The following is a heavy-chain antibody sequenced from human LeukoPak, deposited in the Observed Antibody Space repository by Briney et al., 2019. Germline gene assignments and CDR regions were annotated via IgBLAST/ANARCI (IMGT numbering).Heavy chain of an antibody. D-gene: IGHD6-19*01. CDR2: INPNSGGA. CDR1: GYTFTGYY. Sequence: ASVKVSCKASGYTFTGYYMHWVRQAPGQGLEWMGWINPNSGGANYAQKFQGRVTMTRDTSISTAYMELSRLRSDDTAVYYCARGVAGSYYYYYMDVWGKGTTVTISS. CDR3: ARGVAGSYYYYYMDV. V-gene: IGHV1-2*02. J-gene: IGHJ6*03.